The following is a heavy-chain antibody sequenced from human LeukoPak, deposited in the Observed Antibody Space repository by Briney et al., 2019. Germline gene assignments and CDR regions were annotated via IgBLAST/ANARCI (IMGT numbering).Heavy chain of an antibody. CDR2: ITGSGGST. Sequence: GGSLRLSCAASGFTFNNYGMSWVRQAPGKGLEWVSTITGSGGSTYYADSVKGRFTISRDNSKNTLYLQMNTLRAEDTAVYYCAKRGTVTTFGHCDYWGQGTLVTVSS. CDR3: AKRGTVTTFGHCDY. V-gene: IGHV3-23*01. J-gene: IGHJ4*02. CDR1: GFTFNNYG. D-gene: IGHD4-17*01.